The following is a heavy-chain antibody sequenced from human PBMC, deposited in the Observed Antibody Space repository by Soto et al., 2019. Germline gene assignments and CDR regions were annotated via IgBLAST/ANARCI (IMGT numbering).Heavy chain of an antibody. CDR3: ARGITIFGVVTRGFDY. V-gene: IGHV1-18*01. CDR1: GYTFTSYG. J-gene: IGHJ4*02. Sequence: ASVKVSCKASGYTFTSYGISWVRQAPGQGLEWMGWISAYNGNTNYAQKLQGRVTMTTDTSTSTAYMELRSLRSDDTAVYYCARGITIFGVVTRGFDYWGQGTLVTVSS. CDR2: ISAYNGNT. D-gene: IGHD3-3*01.